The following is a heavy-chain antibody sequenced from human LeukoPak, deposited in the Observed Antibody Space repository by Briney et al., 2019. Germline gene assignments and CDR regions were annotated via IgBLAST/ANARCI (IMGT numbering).Heavy chain of an antibody. Sequence: KPSETLSLTCAVYGGSFSGYYWSWIRQPPGKGLEWIGEINHSGSTNYNPSLKSRVTISVDTSKNQFSLKLSSVTAADTAVYYCARGPTLTYCYDSSGYYCFDYWGQGTLVTVPS. V-gene: IGHV4-34*01. J-gene: IGHJ4*02. CDR1: GGSFSGYY. CDR2: INHSGST. D-gene: IGHD3-22*01. CDR3: ARGPTLTYCYDSSGYYCFDY.